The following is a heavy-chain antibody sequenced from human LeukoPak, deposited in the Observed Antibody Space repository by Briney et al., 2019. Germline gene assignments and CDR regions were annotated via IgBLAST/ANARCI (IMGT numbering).Heavy chain of an antibody. CDR2: LSNDGINK. J-gene: IGHJ4*02. Sequence: GGSLKLSCAASRFTFNNYVFHWVRQAPGKGLEWVAVLSNDGINKNYADSVKGRFTISRDNSGNTLYLQMNSLRPEDTALYFCATGAPGTSFDYWGQGTLVTVSS. D-gene: IGHD1-14*01. V-gene: IGHV3-30-3*01. CDR1: RFTFNNYV. CDR3: ATGAPGTSFDY.